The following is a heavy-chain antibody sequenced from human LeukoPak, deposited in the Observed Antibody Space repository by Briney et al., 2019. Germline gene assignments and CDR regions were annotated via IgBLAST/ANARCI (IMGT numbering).Heavy chain of an antibody. CDR3: AKGLRTGVGPYMGYHYYMDV. J-gene: IGHJ6*03. CDR2: INDKGAGT. Sequence: GGSLRLSCAASGFTFSSYAMSWVRQAPGKGLKWVSTINDKGAGTYYADSVKGRSTISRDNSYNTVSLQMTSLRDEDTGVYYCAKGLRTGVGPYMGYHYYMDVWGNGAPVTVSS. V-gene: IGHV3-23*01. D-gene: IGHD3-16*01. CDR1: GFTFSSYA.